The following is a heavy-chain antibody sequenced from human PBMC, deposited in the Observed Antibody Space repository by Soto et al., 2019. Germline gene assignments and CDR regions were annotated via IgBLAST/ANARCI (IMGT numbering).Heavy chain of an antibody. J-gene: IGHJ4*02. CDR1: GFPFRGYW. CDR3: TRDAGGTDSLDY. Sequence: GGSLRLSCAASGFPFRGYWMHWVRQTPGKGLVWVSRITDDGRDSTYADSVKGRFTISRDNAKNTLYLQMNSLRAEDTAVYYCTRDAGGTDSLDYWGQGTQVTVSS. V-gene: IGHV3-74*01. D-gene: IGHD1-26*01. CDR2: ITDDGRDS.